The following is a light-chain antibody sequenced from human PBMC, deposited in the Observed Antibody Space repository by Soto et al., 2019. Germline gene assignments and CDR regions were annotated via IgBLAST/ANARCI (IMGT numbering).Light chain of an antibody. Sequence: EIVMTQSPATLSVPPGERATLSCRASQSVSSNLAWYQQKPGQAPRLLIYGASTRATGIPARFSGSGSGTDFTLTISRLEPEDFAVYYCQQRSNWPPLISFGQGTRLE. V-gene: IGKV3-15*01. CDR2: GAS. CDR3: QQRSNWPPLIS. CDR1: QSVSSN. J-gene: IGKJ5*01.